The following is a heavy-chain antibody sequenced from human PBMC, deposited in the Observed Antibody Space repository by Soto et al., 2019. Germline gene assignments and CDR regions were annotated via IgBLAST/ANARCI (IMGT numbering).Heavy chain of an antibody. Sequence: VHLVESGGGLVQPGGSLRLSCVASGFTFRSHWMHWVRQSPGKGLVWVSQINSDGSSANYADAVKGRFTFSRDNAKKPLYLQMTSLRAEDTAVYYCARGACNGTSFYVFDPWGPGTMVTVSS. CDR3: ARGACNGTSFYVFDP. J-gene: IGHJ5*02. CDR2: INSDGSSA. CDR1: GFTFRSHW. D-gene: IGHD2-2*01. V-gene: IGHV3-74*01.